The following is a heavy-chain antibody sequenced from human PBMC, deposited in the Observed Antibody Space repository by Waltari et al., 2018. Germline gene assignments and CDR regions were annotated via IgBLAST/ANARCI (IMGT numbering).Heavy chain of an antibody. Sequence: QVQLVQSGAEVKKPGASVTFSFKASGSPFTSYDINWWRQATGQGLEWMGWMNPNSGNKGYAQKFQGRDNMTRNTSISTAYMELRSLRSEDTAVYYCARRAVAGTSDYWGQGTLVTVSS. V-gene: IGHV1-8*01. CDR2: MNPNSGNK. CDR1: GSPFTSYD. D-gene: IGHD6-19*01. CDR3: ARRAVAGTSDY. J-gene: IGHJ4*02.